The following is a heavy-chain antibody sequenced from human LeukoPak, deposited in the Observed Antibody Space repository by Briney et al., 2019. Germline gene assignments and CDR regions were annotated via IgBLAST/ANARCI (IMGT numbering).Heavy chain of an antibody. CDR3: ARDYYYDSSGYYYEGFGAPYFDY. CDR2: ISSSSSCI. CDR1: GFTFSSYS. Sequence: GGSLRLSCAASGFTFSSYSMNWVRQAPGKGLEWVSSISSSSSCIYYADSVKGRFTISRDNAKNSLYLQMNSLRAEDTAVYYCARDYYYDSSGYYYEGFGAPYFDYWGQGTLVTVSS. D-gene: IGHD3-22*01. V-gene: IGHV3-21*01. J-gene: IGHJ4*02.